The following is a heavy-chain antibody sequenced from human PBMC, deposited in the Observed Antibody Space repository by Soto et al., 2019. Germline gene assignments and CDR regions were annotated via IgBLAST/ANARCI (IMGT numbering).Heavy chain of an antibody. CDR3: AGDRGPNYMDV. V-gene: IGHV3-11*01. CDR1: GFTFSDSF. CDR2: ISGRGGNI. Sequence: QVQLVESGGGLVKPGGSLRLSCAASGFTFSDSFMNWIRQTPGKGLEWLSYISGRGGNIYYADSVRGRFTISRDNAKNSVYLQMSSLRAEDTAVYYCAGDRGPNYMDVWGKGTTVTVS. J-gene: IGHJ6*03.